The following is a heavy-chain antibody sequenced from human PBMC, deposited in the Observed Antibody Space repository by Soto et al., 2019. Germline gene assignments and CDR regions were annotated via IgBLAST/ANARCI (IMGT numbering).Heavy chain of an antibody. D-gene: IGHD3-10*01. Sequence: ASVKDSCTASGYTFTSYGISWVRQAPGQGLEWMGWISAYNGNTNYAQKLQGRVTMTTDTSTNTAHMELRSLRSDDTAVYYCATESRGYYGSGSYSVPGAFDIWGQGTTVTVSS. CDR2: ISAYNGNT. J-gene: IGHJ3*02. CDR1: GYTFTSYG. V-gene: IGHV1-18*01. CDR3: ATESRGYYGSGSYSVPGAFDI.